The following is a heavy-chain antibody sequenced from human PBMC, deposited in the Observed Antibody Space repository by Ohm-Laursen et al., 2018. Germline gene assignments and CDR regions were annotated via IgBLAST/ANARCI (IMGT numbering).Heavy chain of an antibody. Sequence: ASVKVSCKTYGYTFTSYDISWVRQAPGQGLEWMGWISPYSGQTKYALKLQGRVTMTTDTSTSTAYMDVRGLRSDDTAVYYCARGDTYGFDYWGQGTLVTVSS. CDR2: ISPYSGQT. D-gene: IGHD3-10*01. CDR1: GYTFTSYD. J-gene: IGHJ4*02. V-gene: IGHV1-18*04. CDR3: ARGDTYGFDY.